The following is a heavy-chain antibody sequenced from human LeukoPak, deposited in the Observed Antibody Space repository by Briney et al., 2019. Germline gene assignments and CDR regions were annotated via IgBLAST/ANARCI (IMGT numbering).Heavy chain of an antibody. CDR2: IKSDGGT. Sequence: GGSLRLSCAASDFTFSNYWMNWVRHAPGKGLVWVSRIKSDGGTSYADSVKGRFTISRDNAKNTLYLQMNSLRAEDTAVYYCARISPRYYYDSSGYVFDYWGQGTLVTVSS. J-gene: IGHJ4*02. D-gene: IGHD3-22*01. CDR1: DFTFSNYW. CDR3: ARISPRYYYDSSGYVFDY. V-gene: IGHV3-74*01.